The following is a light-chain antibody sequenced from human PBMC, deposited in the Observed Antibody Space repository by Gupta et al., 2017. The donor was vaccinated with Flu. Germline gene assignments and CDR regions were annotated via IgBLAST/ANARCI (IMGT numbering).Light chain of an antibody. J-gene: IGKJ3*01. Sequence: ATLSVSPGERATLSCRASQSVSSNLAWYQQKPGQAPRLLIYGASTRATGIPARFSGSGSGTEFTLTISSLQSEDFAVYYCQQYNNWPPNTFGPGTKVDIK. CDR1: QSVSSN. CDR3: QQYNNWPPNT. CDR2: GAS. V-gene: IGKV3-15*01.